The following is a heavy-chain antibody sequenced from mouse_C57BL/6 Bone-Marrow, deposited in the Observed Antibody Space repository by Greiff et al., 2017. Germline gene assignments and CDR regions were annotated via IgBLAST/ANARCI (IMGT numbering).Heavy chain of an antibody. Sequence: QVQLQQPGTELVKPGASVKLSCKASGYTFTSYWMHWVKQRPGQGLEWIGNINPSNGGTNYNEKFKSKATLTVDKSSSTAYMQLSSLTSEDSAVYYCAGGGETYYGSAWFAYWGQGTLVTVSA. J-gene: IGHJ3*01. CDR3: AGGGETYYGSAWFAY. CDR1: GYTFTSYW. D-gene: IGHD1-1*01. V-gene: IGHV1-53*01. CDR2: INPSNGGT.